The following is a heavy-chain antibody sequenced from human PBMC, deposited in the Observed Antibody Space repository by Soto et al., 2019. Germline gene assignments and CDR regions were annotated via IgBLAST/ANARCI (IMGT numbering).Heavy chain of an antibody. CDR2: IPNTENKK. J-gene: IGHJ3*02. CDR3: ARTAGGRVRGPLDI. V-gene: IGHV3-30-3*01. D-gene: IGHD3-10*01. CDR1: GFTFSSYG. Sequence: QVHLEESGGGVVQPGTSLRLSCVASGFTFSSYGMHWVRQAPGKGLEWVAVIPNTENKKYYADSVKGRFTISRDNSQNPLFLQRDGMMSEDTAIYYWARTAGGRVRGPLDIWGQGTMVTV.